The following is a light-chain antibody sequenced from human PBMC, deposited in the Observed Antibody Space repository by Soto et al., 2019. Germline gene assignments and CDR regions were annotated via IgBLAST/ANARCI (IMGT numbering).Light chain of an antibody. Sequence: QSVLTQPPSVSGAPGQRVTISCTGSSSNIGAAYGVHWYQQLPGTAPKLLIYDNINRPSGVPDRFSGSRSGTSASLAITGLQAEDEADYYCQSYDSGLSGSLFGGGTKLTVL. V-gene: IGLV1-40*01. CDR3: QSYDSGLSGSL. CDR2: DNI. CDR1: SSNIGAAYG. J-gene: IGLJ2*01.